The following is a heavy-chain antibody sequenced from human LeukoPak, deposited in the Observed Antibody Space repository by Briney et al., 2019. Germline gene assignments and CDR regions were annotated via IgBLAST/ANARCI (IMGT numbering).Heavy chain of an antibody. CDR3: AQAGGYDSSGYFPY. CDR1: GYTFTSYG. Sequence: ASVTVSFKASGYTFTSYGISWVRQAPGQGLEWMGWVSAYNGNTNYAQKLQGRVTMTTDTSTSTAYMELRSLRSDDTAVYYCAQAGGYDSSGYFPYWGQGTLVTVSS. V-gene: IGHV1-18*01. D-gene: IGHD3-22*01. CDR2: VSAYNGNT. J-gene: IGHJ4*02.